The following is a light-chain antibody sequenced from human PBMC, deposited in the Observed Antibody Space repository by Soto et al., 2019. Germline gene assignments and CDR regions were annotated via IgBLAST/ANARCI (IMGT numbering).Light chain of an antibody. CDR2: EVS. J-gene: IGLJ2*01. CDR1: SSDVGGHNY. V-gene: IGLV2-8*01. CDR3: SSYAGSNHFVV. Sequence: QSALTQPPSASGSPGQSVTISCTGTSSDVGGHNYVSWYRQYPGKAPKLVIYEVSKRPAGVPDRLSGSKSGNTASLTVSGLQAEDEAHYYCSSYAGSNHFVVFGGGTKVTVL.